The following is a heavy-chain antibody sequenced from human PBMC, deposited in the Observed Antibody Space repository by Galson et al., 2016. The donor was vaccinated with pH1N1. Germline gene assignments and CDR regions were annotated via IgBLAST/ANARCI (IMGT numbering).Heavy chain of an antibody. CDR3: ARQETIVGVDY. J-gene: IGHJ4*02. D-gene: IGHD2-15*01. Sequence: QSGAEVKKPGESLKISCKGSGYSFSSYWIGWVRQLPGKGLEWMGIIYPGDSDTKYSPSFQGQVTFSVDKSNSTAYLQWSSLKASATAMYYCARQETIVGVDYWGQGTLVTVSS. CDR1: GYSFSSYW. V-gene: IGHV5-51*01. CDR2: IYPGDSDT.